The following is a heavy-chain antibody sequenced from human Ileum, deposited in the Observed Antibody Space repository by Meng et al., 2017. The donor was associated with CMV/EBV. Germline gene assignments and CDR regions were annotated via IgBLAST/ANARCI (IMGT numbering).Heavy chain of an antibody. D-gene: IGHD3-3*01. CDR3: ARDFYDFWSGYHPVYGY. CDR1: GFTFSSYS. CDR2: ISSSSSDI. Sequence: GGLLRLSCAASGFTFSSYSMNWVRQAPGKGLEWVSSISSSSSDIYYADSVKGRFTISRDNAKNSLYLKMNSLRAEDTAVYYCARDFYDFWSGYHPVYGYWGQGTLVTVSS. V-gene: IGHV3-21*01. J-gene: IGHJ4*02.